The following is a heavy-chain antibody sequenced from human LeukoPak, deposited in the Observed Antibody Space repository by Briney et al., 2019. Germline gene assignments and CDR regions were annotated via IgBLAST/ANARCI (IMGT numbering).Heavy chain of an antibody. Sequence: GGSLRLSCAASGFTFDDYAMHWVRQAPGKGLEWVSGISWNSGSIGYADSVKGRFTISRDNAKNPLYLQMNSLRAEDTAVYYCAKVGGTSWRPPYYFDYWGQGTLVTVSS. CDR3: AKVGGTSWRPPYYFDY. D-gene: IGHD2-2*01. V-gene: IGHV3-9*01. J-gene: IGHJ4*02. CDR1: GFTFDDYA. CDR2: ISWNSGSI.